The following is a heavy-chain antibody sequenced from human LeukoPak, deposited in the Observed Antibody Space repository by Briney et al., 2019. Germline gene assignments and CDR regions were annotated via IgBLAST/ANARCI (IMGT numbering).Heavy chain of an antibody. CDR1: GFTFSTYA. Sequence: GGSLRLSCAASGFTFSTYAMSWVRQAPGKGLEWVSGISGSGGSPHYGESVEGRFTISRDNSKNTLYLQMNSLRAEDTAVYYCARPTYYDFWGGYYWGQGTLVTVSS. V-gene: IGHV3-23*01. D-gene: IGHD3-3*01. CDR3: ARPTYYDFWGGYY. J-gene: IGHJ4*02. CDR2: ISGSGGSP.